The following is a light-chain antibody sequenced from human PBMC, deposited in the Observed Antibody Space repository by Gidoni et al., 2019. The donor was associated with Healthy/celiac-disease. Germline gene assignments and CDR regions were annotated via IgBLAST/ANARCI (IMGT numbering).Light chain of an antibody. CDR3: SSYTSSSTRV. Sequence: QSALTQPASVSGSPGQSITISCTGTSSDVGGYNYFSWYQQHPGKAPTLMLYDVSNRPSGVSNRVSGSKSGNTASLTISGLQAEDEADYYCSSYTSSSTRVFGGGTKLTVL. J-gene: IGLJ2*01. CDR1: SSDVGGYNY. CDR2: DVS. V-gene: IGLV2-14*01.